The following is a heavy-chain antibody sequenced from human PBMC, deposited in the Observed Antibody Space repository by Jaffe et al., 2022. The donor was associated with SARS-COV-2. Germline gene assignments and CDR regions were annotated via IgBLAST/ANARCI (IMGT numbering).Heavy chain of an antibody. CDR2: ISGSGGST. CDR3: AKVGFGRVSEGWYFDL. D-gene: IGHD6-6*01. Sequence: EVQLLESGGGLVQPGGSLRLSCAASGFTFSSYAMSWVRQAPGKGLEWVSAISGSGGSTYYADSVKGRFTISRDNSKNTLYLQMNSLRAEDTAVYYCAKVGFGRVSEGWYFDLWGRGTLVTVSS. J-gene: IGHJ2*01. CDR1: GFTFSSYA. V-gene: IGHV3-23*01.